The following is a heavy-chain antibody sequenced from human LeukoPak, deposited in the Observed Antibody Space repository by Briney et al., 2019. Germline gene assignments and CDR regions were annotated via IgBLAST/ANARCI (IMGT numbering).Heavy chain of an antibody. CDR1: GGSISSGGYY. Sequence: PSETLSLTCTVSGGSISSGGYYWSWIRQHPGKGLEWIGYIYDSGSTYYNPSLKSRLTISVDTSENRFSLKLSSVTATDTAVYYCARDCSGGSCYGAFDIWGQGTMVTVSS. D-gene: IGHD2-15*01. CDR2: IYDSGST. CDR3: ARDCSGGSCYGAFDI. V-gene: IGHV4-30-4*08. J-gene: IGHJ3*02.